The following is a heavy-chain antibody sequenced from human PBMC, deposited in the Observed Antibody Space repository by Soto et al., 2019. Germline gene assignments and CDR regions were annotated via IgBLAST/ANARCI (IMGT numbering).Heavy chain of an antibody. CDR1: GYTFTRNH. J-gene: IGHJ4*02. CDR3: ARDNSGWSVDY. D-gene: IGHD6-19*01. V-gene: IGHV1-46*01. CDR2: FYFRDDGV. Sequence: QVQLVQSGAEVKKPGASVKISCKASGYTFTRNHMHWVRQAPGQGLEWVGVFYFRDDGVRYAQKFQGRVTLTRDTSTSTFYMELTSLRFEDSAMYYCARDNSGWSVDYWGQGTLVTVSS.